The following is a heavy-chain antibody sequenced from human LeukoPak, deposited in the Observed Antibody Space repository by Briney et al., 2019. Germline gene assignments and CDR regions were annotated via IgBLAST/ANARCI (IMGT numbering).Heavy chain of an antibody. V-gene: IGHV4-39*01. CDR2: IYYSGST. J-gene: IGHJ6*02. CDR1: GVSISSSSYY. CDR3: ARQGLGLWFGEPPHYYYYGMDV. Sequence: SETLSLTCTVSGVSISSSSYYWGWIRQPPGKGLEWIGSIYYSGSTYYNPSLKSRVTISVDTSKNQFSLKLSSVTAADTAVYYCARQGLGLWFGEPPHYYYYGMDVWGQGTTVTVSS. D-gene: IGHD3-10*01.